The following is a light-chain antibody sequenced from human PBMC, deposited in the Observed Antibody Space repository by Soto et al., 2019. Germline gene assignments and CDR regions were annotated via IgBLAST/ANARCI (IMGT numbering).Light chain of an antibody. J-gene: IGKJ5*01. Sequence: DIQLTQSPSFLSASVGDRVTITCRASQGISSYLAWYQQKPGKAPKLLIYAASTLQSGVPSRFSGSGSGTEFTLTISSLQPEDFATHYCQQLNSYPRITFGQGTRLEI. CDR3: QQLNSYPRIT. CDR1: QGISSY. V-gene: IGKV1-9*01. CDR2: AAS.